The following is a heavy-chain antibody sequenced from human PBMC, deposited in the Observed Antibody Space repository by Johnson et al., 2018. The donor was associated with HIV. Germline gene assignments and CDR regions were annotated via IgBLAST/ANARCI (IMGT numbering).Heavy chain of an antibody. CDR2: ISYDGSIK. D-gene: IGHD2-2*01. Sequence: QVQLVESGGGVVQPGRSLRLSCAASGFSFSNYAMHWVRQAPGKGLEWVAVISYDGSIKYYADSVKGRFTISRDNSKNTLYLQMNSQRAEDTAVYYCARDRCSSTSCIDAFDIWGQGTMVTVSS. J-gene: IGHJ3*02. CDR1: GFSFSNYA. V-gene: IGHV3-30*04. CDR3: ARDRCSSTSCIDAFDI.